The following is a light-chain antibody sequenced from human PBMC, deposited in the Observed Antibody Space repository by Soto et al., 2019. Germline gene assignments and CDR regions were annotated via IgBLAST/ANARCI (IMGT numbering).Light chain of an antibody. V-gene: IGKV3-11*01. CDR3: QQRSNWPPT. Sequence: EIVLTQSPATLSLSPGERATLSCRASQSVSSYLAWYQQKPGQAPRLLIYDASSRATGIPVRFSGSGSGTDFTLTISSLEPEDFAVYYCQQRSNWPPTFGQGTKVEIK. J-gene: IGKJ1*01. CDR2: DAS. CDR1: QSVSSY.